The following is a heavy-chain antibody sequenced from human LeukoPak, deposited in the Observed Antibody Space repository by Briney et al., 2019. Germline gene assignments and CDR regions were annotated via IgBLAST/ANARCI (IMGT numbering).Heavy chain of an antibody. D-gene: IGHD5-12*01. J-gene: IGHJ4*02. CDR3: ARGGYSGYEKPT. CDR2: ISSSSSYI. CDR1: GFTFSSYS. V-gene: IGHV3-21*01. Sequence: GGSLRLSCAASGFTFSSYSTNWVRQAPGKGLEWVSSISSSSSYIYYADSVKGRFTISRDNAKNSLYLQMNSLRAEDTAVYYCARGGYSGYEKPTWGQGTLVTVSS.